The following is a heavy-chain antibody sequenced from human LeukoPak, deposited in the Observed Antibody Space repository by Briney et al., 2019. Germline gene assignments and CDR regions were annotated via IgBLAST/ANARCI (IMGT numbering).Heavy chain of an antibody. CDR2: IIPIFGTA. D-gene: IGHD3-9*01. J-gene: IGHJ6*04. CDR1: GGTFSSYA. CDR3: AARFYDILTGNYYYGMDV. V-gene: IGHV1-69*06. Sequence: SVKVSCKASGGTFSSYAMSWVRQAPGQGLEWMGGIIPIFGTANYAQKFQGRVTITADKSTSTAYMELSSLRSEDTAVYYCAARFYDILTGNYYYGMDVWGKGTTVTVSS.